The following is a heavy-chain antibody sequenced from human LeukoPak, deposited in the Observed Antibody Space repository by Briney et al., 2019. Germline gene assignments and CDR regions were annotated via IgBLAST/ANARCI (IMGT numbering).Heavy chain of an antibody. CDR3: AKDFVIAATTFDY. J-gene: IGHJ4*02. Sequence: GGSLRLSCAASGFTFSSYGMHWVRQAPGKGLEWVAFIRYDGSAQYYADSVKGQFTISRDNSKNTVYLQMNSLRTEDTAVYYCAKDFVIAATTFDYWGLGTLVTVSS. CDR1: GFTFSSYG. CDR2: IRYDGSAQ. D-gene: IGHD2/OR15-2a*01. V-gene: IGHV3-30*02.